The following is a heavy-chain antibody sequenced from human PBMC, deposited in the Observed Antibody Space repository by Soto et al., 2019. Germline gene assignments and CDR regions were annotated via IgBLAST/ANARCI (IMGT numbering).Heavy chain of an antibody. CDR2: IYYSGST. CDR1: GGSISSGGYY. Sequence: QVQLQESGPGLVKPSQTLSLTCTVSGGSISSGGYYWSWIGRHPGKGLEGFGYIYYSGSTYYNPSLRSRVSISVDTSKNQFSLKLSSVTAADTAVYYCARSPEATVTAFDYWGQGTLVTVSS. V-gene: IGHV4-31*03. J-gene: IGHJ4*02. CDR3: ARSPEATVTAFDY. D-gene: IGHD4-17*01.